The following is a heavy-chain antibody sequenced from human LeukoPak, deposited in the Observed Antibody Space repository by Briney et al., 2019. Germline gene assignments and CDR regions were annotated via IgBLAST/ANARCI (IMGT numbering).Heavy chain of an antibody. CDR3: ARGRIQLWIRTYYMDV. CDR1: GFTFTSSA. CDR2: IVVGSGNT. J-gene: IGHJ6*03. Sequence: SVKVSCKASGFTFTSSAMQWVRQARGQRLEWIGWIVVGSGNTNYAQKFQERVTITRNTSISTAYMELSSLRSEDTAVYYCARGRIQLWIRTYYMDVRGKGTTVTVSS. V-gene: IGHV1-58*02. D-gene: IGHD5-18*01.